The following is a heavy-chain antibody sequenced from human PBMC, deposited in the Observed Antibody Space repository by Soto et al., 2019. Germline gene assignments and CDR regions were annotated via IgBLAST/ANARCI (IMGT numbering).Heavy chain of an antibody. CDR1: GGSISSSSYY. Sequence: SETLSLTCTVSGGSISSSSYYWGWIRQPPGKGLEWIGSIYYSGSTYYNPSLKSRVTISVDTSKNQFSLKLSSVTAADTAVYYCAARGGGGIFDYWSDYWGQGTLVTVSS. CDR3: AARGGGGIFDYWSDY. V-gene: IGHV4-39*01. CDR2: IYYSGST. J-gene: IGHJ4*02. D-gene: IGHD2-15*01.